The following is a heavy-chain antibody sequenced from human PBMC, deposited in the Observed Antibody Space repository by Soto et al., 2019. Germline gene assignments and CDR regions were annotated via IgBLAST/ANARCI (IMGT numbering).Heavy chain of an antibody. Sequence: ASVKVSCKASGYTFTSYCMHWVRQAPGQGLEWMGIINPSGGITSNAQKFQGRVTMTRDTSTSTLYMEMSSLRSEDTAVYYCAREYSSGQYYFDSWGQGTLVTVSS. J-gene: IGHJ4*02. CDR2: INPSGGIT. CDR3: AREYSSGQYYFDS. V-gene: IGHV1-46*01. CDR1: GYTFTSYC. D-gene: IGHD6-19*01.